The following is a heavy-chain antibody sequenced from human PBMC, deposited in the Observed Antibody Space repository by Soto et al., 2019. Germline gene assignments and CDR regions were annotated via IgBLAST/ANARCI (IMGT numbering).Heavy chain of an antibody. CDR1: GYTFTSYY. CDR3: ARGPWITIFGVVDLDY. D-gene: IGHD3-3*01. J-gene: IGHJ4*02. V-gene: IGHV1-46*03. Sequence: ASVKVSCKASGYTFTSYYMHWVRQAPGQGLEWMGIINPSGGSTSYAQKFQGRVTMTRDTSTSTVYMELSSLRSEDTAVYYCARGPWITIFGVVDLDYWGQGTLVTVSS. CDR2: INPSGGST.